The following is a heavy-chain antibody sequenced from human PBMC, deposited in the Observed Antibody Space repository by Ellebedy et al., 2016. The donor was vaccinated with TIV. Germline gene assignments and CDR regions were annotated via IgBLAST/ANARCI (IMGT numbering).Heavy chain of an antibody. CDR2: IIPIFGTA. Sequence: SVKVSXKASGGTFSSYAISWVRQAPGQGLEWMGGIIPIFGTANYAQKFQGRVTMTTDTSTSTAYMELRSLRSEDTAVYYCARELITLNQTHDFRKEYYYYGMDVWGQGTTVTVSS. CDR3: ARELITLNQTHDFRKEYYYYGMDV. D-gene: IGHD3-16*01. V-gene: IGHV1-69*05. J-gene: IGHJ6*02. CDR1: GGTFSSYA.